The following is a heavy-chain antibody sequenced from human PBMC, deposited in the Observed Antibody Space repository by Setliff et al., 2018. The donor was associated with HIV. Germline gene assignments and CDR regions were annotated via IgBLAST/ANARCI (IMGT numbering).Heavy chain of an antibody. J-gene: IGHJ6*03. V-gene: IGHV4-59*11. CDR2: IYYDGRT. D-gene: IGHD3-10*01. CDR1: GDSINKRY. CDR3: ARVGRGAELLWFGEPPVLYYYMDV. Sequence: SETLSLTCNVSGDSINKRYWAWVRQPPGKGLEWIGYIYYDGRTSTKSSLKDRVTLSIDTYNKQFSLKLTSVTAADTAVYYCARVGRGAELLWFGEPPVLYYYMDVWGKGTTVTVSS.